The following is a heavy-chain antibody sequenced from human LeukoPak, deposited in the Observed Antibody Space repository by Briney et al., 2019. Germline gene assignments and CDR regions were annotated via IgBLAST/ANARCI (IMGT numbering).Heavy chain of an antibody. CDR1: GFTFSSYA. D-gene: IGHD3-10*01. CDR3: AKDTADYYGSGSSFDY. Sequence: GGSLRLSCAASGFTFSSYAMSWVRQAPGKGLEWVSAISGSGGSTYYADSVKGRFTISRDNSKNTLYLQMNSLRAEDTAVYYCAKDTADYYGSGSSFDYWGQGTLVTVSS. CDR2: ISGSGGST. V-gene: IGHV3-23*01. J-gene: IGHJ4*02.